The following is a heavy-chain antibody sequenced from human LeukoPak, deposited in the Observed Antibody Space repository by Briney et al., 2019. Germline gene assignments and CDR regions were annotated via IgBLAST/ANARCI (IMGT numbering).Heavy chain of an antibody. Sequence: GGSLRLSCAASGFTFSSYAMYWVRQAPGKGLEWVAFISNDGTYKYYADSVKGRFTISRDNSKNTLYLQMNSLRAEDTAVYYCAKDPKSGSYIGRGWFDPWGQGTLVTVSS. CDR1: GFTFSSYA. V-gene: IGHV3-30-3*01. J-gene: IGHJ5*02. CDR3: AKDPKSGSYIGRGWFDP. CDR2: ISNDGTYK. D-gene: IGHD1-26*01.